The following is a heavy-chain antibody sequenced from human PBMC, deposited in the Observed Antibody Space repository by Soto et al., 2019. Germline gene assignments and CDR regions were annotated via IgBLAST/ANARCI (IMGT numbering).Heavy chain of an antibody. CDR1: GFTFSSYA. CDR3: AKDRNYDFWSGYHNWFDP. Sequence: GGSLRLSCAASGFTFSSYAMSWVRQAPGKGLEWVSAISGSGGSTYYADSVKGRFTISRDNSKNTLYLQMNSLRAEDTAVYYCAKDRNYDFWSGYHNWFDPWGQGTLVTVSS. J-gene: IGHJ5*02. V-gene: IGHV3-23*01. D-gene: IGHD3-3*01. CDR2: ISGSGGST.